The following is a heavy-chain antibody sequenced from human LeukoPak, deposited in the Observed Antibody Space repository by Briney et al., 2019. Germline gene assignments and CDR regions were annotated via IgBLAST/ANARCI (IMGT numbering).Heavy chain of an antibody. D-gene: IGHD3-22*01. V-gene: IGHV3-11*03. CDR3: ARTYYYDSSGYREDWFDP. J-gene: IGHJ5*02. Sequence: GGSLRLSCAASGFTFSDYYMSWIRQAPGKGLEWVSYISTTSTYTDYADSVRGRFTISRDNAKNLLYLQMNSLRPEDTAVYYCARTYYYDSSGYREDWFDPWGQGTLVTVSS. CDR1: GFTFSDYY. CDR2: ISTTSTYT.